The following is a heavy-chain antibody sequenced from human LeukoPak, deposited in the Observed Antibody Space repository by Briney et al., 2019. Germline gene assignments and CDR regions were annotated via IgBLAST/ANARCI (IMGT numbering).Heavy chain of an antibody. CDR3: ARATWNYSFDY. CDR2: INPNSGGT. J-gene: IGHJ4*02. V-gene: IGHV1-2*02. CDR1: GYTFTGYN. Sequence: ASVKLSLTASGYTFTGYNIPWVRHAPAQGHGWMGWINPNSGGTNYAQKFHGRVTMTRDTSISTAYMELSRLRSDDTAVYYCARATWNYSFDYWGQGALVTVSS. D-gene: IGHD1-7*01.